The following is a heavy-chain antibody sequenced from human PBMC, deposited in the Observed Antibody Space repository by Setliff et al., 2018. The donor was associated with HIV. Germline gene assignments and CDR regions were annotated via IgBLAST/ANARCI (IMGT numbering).Heavy chain of an antibody. Sequence: GGSLRLSCAASGFTFSSAWMIWVRQAPGKGLDWVGLISGTTDYAAPVKGRFTISRDDSRNTLFLHMSDLKTEDTAVYYCTAALQQQVVRWFDPWGQGTLVTVSS. D-gene: IGHD6-13*01. CDR2: ISGTT. J-gene: IGHJ5*02. CDR1: GFTFSSAW. CDR3: TAALQQQVVRWFDP. V-gene: IGHV3-15*01.